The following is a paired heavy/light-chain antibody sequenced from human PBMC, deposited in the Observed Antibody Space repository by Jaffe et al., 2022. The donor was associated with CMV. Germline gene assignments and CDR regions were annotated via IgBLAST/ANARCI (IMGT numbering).Light chain of an antibody. CDR2: GAS. V-gene: IGKV1-39*01. CDR1: QSISTY. J-gene: IGKJ1*01. CDR3: QQNYITPLWT. Sequence: DIQMTQSPPSLSASAGDRVTITCRASQSISTYLNWYQQKPGKAPKLLIYGASNLQSGVPSRFSGSGYGTHFTLTISRLQTEDFATYYCQQNYITPLWTFGQGTKVE.
Heavy chain of an antibody. J-gene: IGHJ4*02. CDR3: ARDCCPGDLDY. V-gene: IGHV3-7*03. CDR2: IKPDGSEG. CDR1: GFTFSDYW. Sequence: EVQLVESEGGLVQPGGSLRLSCAASGFTFSDYWMDWVRQTPGKGLEWVANIKPDGSEGYYVDSVKGRFTISRDNTNNSLYLQMNSLRAEDTAIYYCARDCCPGDLDYWGQGALVTVSS. D-gene: IGHD7-27*01.